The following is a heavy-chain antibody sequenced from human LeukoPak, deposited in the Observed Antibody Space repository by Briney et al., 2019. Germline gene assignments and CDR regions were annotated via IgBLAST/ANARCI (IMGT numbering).Heavy chain of an antibody. V-gene: IGHV4-34*01. CDR2: INHRGDT. CDR1: GGSFSAYY. Sequence: SETLSLTCAVYGGSFSAYYWSWIRQSPGKGLEWIAEINHRGDTNYNSSVKSRVTISVDTSKYQFSLKVSSLTAADTAVYYCARGPTISETGYFDYWGQGTLVTVSS. CDR3: ARGPTISETGYFDY. J-gene: IGHJ4*03. D-gene: IGHD1-1*01.